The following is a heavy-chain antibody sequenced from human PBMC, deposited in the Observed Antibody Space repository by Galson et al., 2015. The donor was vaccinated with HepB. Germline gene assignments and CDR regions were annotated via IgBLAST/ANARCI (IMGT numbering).Heavy chain of an antibody. Sequence: SLRLSCAASGFTFSDHYMDWVRQAPGKGLEWVGRTRNKANSYITEYAASVKGRFTISRDDSKNSLYLQMNSLKTEDTAMYYCARGPGTVVTENSGSYYYYGMDVWVQGTTVTVSS. V-gene: IGHV3-72*01. CDR1: GFTFSDHY. CDR3: ARGPGTVVTENSGSYYYYGMDV. J-gene: IGHJ6*02. D-gene: IGHD4-23*01. CDR2: TRNKANSYIT.